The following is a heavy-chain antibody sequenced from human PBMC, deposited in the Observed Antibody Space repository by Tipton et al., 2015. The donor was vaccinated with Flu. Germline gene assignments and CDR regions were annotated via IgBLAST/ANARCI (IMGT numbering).Heavy chain of an antibody. Sequence: LRLSCSVSGGSFSGYYWTWIRQPPGKGLEWIGEINHSGSTHYNSSLKSRVTMSVDSSKNQFSLHLSSVTAADTAVYYCARVSPRRVTAIVVVMLPEGYFDYWGQGTLVTVSS. J-gene: IGHJ4*02. D-gene: IGHD3-22*01. CDR3: ARVSPRRVTAIVVVMLPEGYFDY. CDR2: INHSGST. V-gene: IGHV4-34*01. CDR1: GGSFSGYY.